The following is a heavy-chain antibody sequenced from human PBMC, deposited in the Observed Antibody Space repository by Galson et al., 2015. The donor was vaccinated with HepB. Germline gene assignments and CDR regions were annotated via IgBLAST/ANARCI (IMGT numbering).Heavy chain of an antibody. CDR1: GFTFSSYA. CDR3: ARRQQQHFDY. D-gene: IGHD6-13*01. J-gene: IGHJ4*02. V-gene: IGHV3-30-3*01. Sequence: SLRLSCAASGFTFSSYAMHWVRQAPGKGLEWVAVISYDGSNKYYADSVKGRFTISRDNSKNTLYLQMNSLRAEDTAVYYCARRQQQHFDYWGQGTLVTVSS. CDR2: ISYDGSNK.